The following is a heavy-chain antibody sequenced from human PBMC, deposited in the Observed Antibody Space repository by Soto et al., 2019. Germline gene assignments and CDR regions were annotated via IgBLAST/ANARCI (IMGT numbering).Heavy chain of an antibody. J-gene: IGHJ3*02. V-gene: IGHV3-7*05. CDR2: INRDGSKK. CDR1: GFTLSAYW. D-gene: IGHD6-25*01. CDR3: MRDVSLGGSGFYLDAFGI. Sequence: EVQLEESGGDLVHPGGSLSLSCAASGFTLSAYWMPWVRQDPGKGLEWVANINRDGSKKSYLDSVRGRFTISKDNVGNSLYFQMHTLRADDTAIYYCMRDVSLGGSGFYLDAFGIWGQDTMVTVSS.